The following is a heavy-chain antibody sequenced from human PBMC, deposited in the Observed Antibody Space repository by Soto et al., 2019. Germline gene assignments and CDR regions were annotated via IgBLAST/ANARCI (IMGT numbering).Heavy chain of an antibody. D-gene: IGHD2-2*01. J-gene: IGHJ6*02. CDR3: ARHRRRGYWSSTSCYYYYYGMDA. V-gene: IGHV5-51*01. CDR1: GYSFTSYW. Sequence: GESLKISCKGSGYSFTSYWIGWVRQMPGKGLEWMGIIYPGDSDTRYSPSFQGQVTISADKSISTAYLQWSSLKASDTAMYYCARHRRRGYWSSTSCYYYYYGMDAWGQGTTVTVSS. CDR2: IYPGDSDT.